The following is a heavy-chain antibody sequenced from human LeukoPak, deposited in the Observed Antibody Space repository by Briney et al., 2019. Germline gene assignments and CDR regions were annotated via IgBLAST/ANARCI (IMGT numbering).Heavy chain of an antibody. CDR3: AKGGSYPIDY. Sequence: PGGSLRLSCAASGFTFSRSGINWVRQAPGKGLEWVAVIWYDRSNKFFADSVKGRLTISRDNAKNTLYLQMNSLRAEDTAVYYCAKGGSYPIDYWGQGALVTVSS. D-gene: IGHD1-26*01. CDR1: GFTFSRSG. V-gene: IGHV3-33*03. CDR2: IWYDRSNK. J-gene: IGHJ4*02.